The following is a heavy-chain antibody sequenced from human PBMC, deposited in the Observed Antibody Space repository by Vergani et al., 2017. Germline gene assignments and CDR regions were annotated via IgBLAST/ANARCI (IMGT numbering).Heavy chain of an antibody. CDR2: IRYDGSNK. D-gene: IGHD5-18*01. Sequence: QVQLVESGGGVVQPGGSLRLSCAASGFTFSSYGMHWVRQAPGKGLEWVAFIRYDGSNKYYADSVKGRFTISRDNSKNTLYLQMNSLRAEDTAVYYCAKGGGYSYGWYYYYYGMDVWGQGTTVTVSS. V-gene: IGHV3-30*02. J-gene: IGHJ6*02. CDR1: GFTFSSYG. CDR3: AKGGGYSYGWYYYYYGMDV.